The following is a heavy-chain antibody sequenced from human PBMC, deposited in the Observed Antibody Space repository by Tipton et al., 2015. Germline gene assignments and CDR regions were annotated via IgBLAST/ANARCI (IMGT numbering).Heavy chain of an antibody. CDR2: VYYSGGT. D-gene: IGHD6-13*01. Sequence: LRLSCTVSGASISSGGYYWSWIRQHPGKGLEWIGSVYYSGGTFYNPSLRSRITIAVDTSKNQFSLNLSSVTAADTAVYYCASGYRSNWPFDYWGQGTLVTVSP. CDR3: ASGYRSNWPFDY. CDR1: GASISSGGYY. J-gene: IGHJ4*02. V-gene: IGHV4-31*02.